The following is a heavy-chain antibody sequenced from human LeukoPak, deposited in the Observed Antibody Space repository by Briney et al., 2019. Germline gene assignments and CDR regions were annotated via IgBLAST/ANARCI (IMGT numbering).Heavy chain of an antibody. D-gene: IGHD5-12*01. CDR2: INSDGSST. J-gene: IGHJ6*02. CDR1: GITFSSYW. V-gene: IGHV3-74*01. Sequence: GGSLRLSCAASGITFSSYWMHWVRQAPGKGLVWVSRINSDGSSTSYADSVKGRFTISRDNAKNTLYLQMNSLRAEDTAVYYCARGTYSGYSHQDVWGQGTTVTVSS. CDR3: ARGTYSGYSHQDV.